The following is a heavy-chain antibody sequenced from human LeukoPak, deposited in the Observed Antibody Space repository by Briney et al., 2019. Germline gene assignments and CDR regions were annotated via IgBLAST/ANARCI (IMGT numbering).Heavy chain of an antibody. Sequence: SETLSLTCTVSGGSLSSNDWWSWVRQPPGKGLEWIGEIYQSGSTNYNPSLKSRVTISVDKSKNQFSLKLTSVTAAGTAVYYCARDQTNNWFGPWGQGTLVTVSS. J-gene: IGHJ5*02. CDR3: ARDQTNNWFGP. CDR2: IYQSGST. D-gene: IGHD4-11*01. V-gene: IGHV4-4*02. CDR1: GGSLSSNDW.